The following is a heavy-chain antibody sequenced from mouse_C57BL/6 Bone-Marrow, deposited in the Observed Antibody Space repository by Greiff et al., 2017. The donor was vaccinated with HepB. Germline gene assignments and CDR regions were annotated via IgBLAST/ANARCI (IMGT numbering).Heavy chain of an antibody. CDR2: INPNNGGT. CDR3: ARLAIYYDNDYFDH. J-gene: IGHJ2*01. Sequence: EVQLQQSGPELVKPGASVKISCKASGYTFTDYYMNWVKQSHGKSLEWIGDINPNNGGTSYNQKFKGKATLTVDKSSSTAYMELRSLTSEDSAVYYCARLAIYYDNDYFDHWGQGTTLTVSS. D-gene: IGHD2-4*01. V-gene: IGHV1-26*01. CDR1: GYTFTDYY.